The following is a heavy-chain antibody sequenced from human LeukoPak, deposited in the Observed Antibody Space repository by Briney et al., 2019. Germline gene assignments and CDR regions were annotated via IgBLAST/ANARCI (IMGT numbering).Heavy chain of an antibody. CDR2: IYHIGST. J-gene: IGHJ4*02. Sequence: SETLSLTCTVSGYSISSGYYWGWIRQPPGKGLEWIGSIYHIGSTFYNPSLKSRVTISVDTSKNQFSLKLSSVTAADTAVYYCARGRGYWGQGTLVTVSS. D-gene: IGHD5-24*01. V-gene: IGHV4-38-2*02. CDR1: GYSISSGYY. CDR3: ARGRGY.